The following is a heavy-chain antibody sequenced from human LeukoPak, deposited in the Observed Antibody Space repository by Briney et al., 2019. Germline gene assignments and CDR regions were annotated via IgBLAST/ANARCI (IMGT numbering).Heavy chain of an antibody. CDR1: GFTLSSYA. CDR3: AKDVSENYSLWGSYRSDC. J-gene: IGHJ4*02. V-gene: IGHV3-23*01. CDR2: ITGSGVRT. D-gene: IGHD3-16*02. Sequence: GGSLRLSCAAAGFTLSSYAMSWVRQAPGKGLEGVSAITGSGVRTYYADSVKGRFTISRDNSKSTLYLQMNSLTAEATATYHCAKDVSENYSLWGSYRSDCWGQGTLVTVSS.